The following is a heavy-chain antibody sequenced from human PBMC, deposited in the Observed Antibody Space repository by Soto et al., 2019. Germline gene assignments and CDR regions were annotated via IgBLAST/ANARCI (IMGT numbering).Heavy chain of an antibody. CDR1: GGTFSSYA. CDR2: IIPIFGTA. V-gene: IGHV1-69*13. CDR3: ARDRWSSSRNFDY. Sequence: SVKVSCKASGGTFSSYAISWVRQAPGQGLEWMGGIIPIFGTANYAQKFQGRVTTTADESTSTAYMELSSLRSEDTAVYYCARDRWSSSRNFDYWGQGTLVTVSS. D-gene: IGHD6-6*01. J-gene: IGHJ4*02.